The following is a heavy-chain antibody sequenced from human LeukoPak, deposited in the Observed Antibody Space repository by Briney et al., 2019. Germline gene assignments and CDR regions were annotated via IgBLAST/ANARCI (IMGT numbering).Heavy chain of an antibody. J-gene: IGHJ3*02. CDR1: GFTFSSYA. CDR2: ISGSGGST. D-gene: IGHD7-27*01. CDR3: ARDSAPDWGHAFDI. Sequence: PGGSLILSCAASGFTFSSYAMSWVRQAPGKGLEWVSAISGSGGSTYYADSVKGRFTISRDNSKNTLYLQMNSLRAEDTAVYYCARDSAPDWGHAFDIWGQGTMVTVSS. V-gene: IGHV3-23*01.